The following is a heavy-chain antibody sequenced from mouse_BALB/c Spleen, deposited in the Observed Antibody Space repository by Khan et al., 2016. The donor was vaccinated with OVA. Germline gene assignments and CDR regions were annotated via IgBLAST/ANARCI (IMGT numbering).Heavy chain of an antibody. CDR3: TRSEYGSFAY. Sequence: QVQLKQSGAELVKPGASVKLSCKASGYTFTSYYMYWVKQRPGQGLEWIGEINPSNGGTNFNEKFKSKATLTVDKSSSTAYMQLSSLTSEDSAVYYCTRSEYGSFAYWGQGTLVTVSA. J-gene: IGHJ3*01. CDR1: GYTFTSYY. CDR2: INPSNGGT. V-gene: IGHV1S81*02. D-gene: IGHD2-2*01.